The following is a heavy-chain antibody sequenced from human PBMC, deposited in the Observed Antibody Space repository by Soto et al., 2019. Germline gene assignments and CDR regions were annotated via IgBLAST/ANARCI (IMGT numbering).Heavy chain of an antibody. D-gene: IGHD1-26*01. V-gene: IGHV1-3*01. CDR1: GYTFTTYA. Sequence: QVQLVQSGAEVKKPGASVKVSCKASGYTFTTYALHWVRQAPGQRPEWMGWINPASGHTKYSKKFQDRVTITRDKTASTGYMELSSLRSEDTAVYYCGRSVVGATGEILYNAMDVWGQGTTVTVSS. CDR3: GRSVVGATGEILYNAMDV. J-gene: IGHJ6*02. CDR2: INPASGHT.